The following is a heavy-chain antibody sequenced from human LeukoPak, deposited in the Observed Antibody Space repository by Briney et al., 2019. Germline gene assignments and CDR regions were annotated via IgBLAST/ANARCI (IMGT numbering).Heavy chain of an antibody. CDR3: AVYSSSSSY. J-gene: IGHJ4*02. CDR1: GFTFSSYA. Sequence: GGSLRLSCAASGFTFSSYAMSWVRQAPGKGLEWVSVISGSGGSTYYAGSVKGRFTISRDNSKNTLYLQMNSLRAEDTAVYYCAVYSSSSSYWGQGTLVTVSS. CDR2: ISGSGGST. D-gene: IGHD6-6*01. V-gene: IGHV3-23*01.